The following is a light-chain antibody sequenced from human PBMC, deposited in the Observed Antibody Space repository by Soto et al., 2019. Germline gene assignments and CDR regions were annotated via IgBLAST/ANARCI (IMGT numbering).Light chain of an antibody. Sequence: EIVLTQSPGTLSLSPGERATLSCRASQSVSSSYLAWYQQKPGQAPRLLIYGASSRATGIPDRFSGSGSGTDFNLTISRLEPEDFAVYYCQQYGSSPALTFGEGTKLEIK. CDR2: GAS. V-gene: IGKV3-20*01. J-gene: IGKJ4*01. CDR1: QSVSSSY. CDR3: QQYGSSPALT.